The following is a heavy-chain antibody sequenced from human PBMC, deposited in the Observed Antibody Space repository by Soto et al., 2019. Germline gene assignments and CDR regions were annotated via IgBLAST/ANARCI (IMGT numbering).Heavy chain of an antibody. V-gene: IGHV3-23*01. CDR3: ATRGDYYDSSGYLAY. D-gene: IGHD3-22*01. Sequence: PGGSLRLSCAASGFTFSSYAMSWVRQAPGKGLEWVSAISGSGGSTYYADSVKGRFTISRDNSKNTLYLQMNSLRAEDTAVYYCATRGDYYDSSGYLAYWGQGTLVTVSS. J-gene: IGHJ4*02. CDR2: ISGSGGST. CDR1: GFTFSSYA.